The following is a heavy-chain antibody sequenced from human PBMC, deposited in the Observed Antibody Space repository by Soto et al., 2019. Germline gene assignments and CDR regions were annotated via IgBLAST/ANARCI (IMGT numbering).Heavy chain of an antibody. CDR3: AREKGCGRLDY. Sequence: QVQLVQSGAEVKKPGASVKVSCKASGYTFTSYDIAWVRQATGQGMEWMGWMNPNSGNTGCAPKFQGRVTMTRNTSILTAYMVLSSLRSEDTAVYYCAREKGCGRLDYWGQGTLVTVSS. CDR1: GYTFTSYD. V-gene: IGHV1-8*01. J-gene: IGHJ4*02. D-gene: IGHD1-1*01. CDR2: MNPNSGNT.